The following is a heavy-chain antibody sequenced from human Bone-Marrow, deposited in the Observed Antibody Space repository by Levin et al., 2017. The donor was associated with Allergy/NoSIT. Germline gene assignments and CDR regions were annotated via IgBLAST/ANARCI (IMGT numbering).Heavy chain of an antibody. CDR1: GFTFDDYA. V-gene: IGHV3-9*01. D-gene: IGHD5-18*01. Sequence: SLKISCAASGFTFDDYALHWVRQAPGKGLEWVSGISANSGTIAYADSVKGRFTISRDSAKKSLYVQMNSLRVEDTALYFCTRALRYSYGFTDAFDIWGQGTMVTVSS. CDR3: TRALRYSYGFTDAFDI. CDR2: ISANSGTI. J-gene: IGHJ3*02.